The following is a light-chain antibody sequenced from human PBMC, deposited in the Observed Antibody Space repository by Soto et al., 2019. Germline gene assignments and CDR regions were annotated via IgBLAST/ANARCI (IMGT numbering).Light chain of an antibody. CDR1: QSISSW. V-gene: IGKV1-5*01. CDR2: DAS. CDR3: QQYNSYSVT. J-gene: IGKJ1*01. Sequence: DIQMTQSPPTLSASVGDRVTITCRASQSISSWLAWFQQKQGKAPKLLIYDASNLQSGVPSRFSGSGSGTEFTLTISSLQPDDFATYYCQQYNSYSVTFGQGTKVEIK.